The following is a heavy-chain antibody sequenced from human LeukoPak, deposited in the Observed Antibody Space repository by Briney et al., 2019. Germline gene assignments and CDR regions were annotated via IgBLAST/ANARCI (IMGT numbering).Heavy chain of an antibody. V-gene: IGHV1-2*02. CDR1: GYTFTGYY. D-gene: IGHD3-10*01. J-gene: IGHJ4*02. Sequence: ASVKVSCKASGYTFTGYYMHWVRQAPGQGLEWMGWINPNSGGTNYAQKFQGRVTMTRDTSISTAYMELSRLRSDDTAVYYCARGVRITMVRGVIMTFDYWGQGTLVTVSS. CDR3: ARGVRITMVRGVIMTFDY. CDR2: INPNSGGT.